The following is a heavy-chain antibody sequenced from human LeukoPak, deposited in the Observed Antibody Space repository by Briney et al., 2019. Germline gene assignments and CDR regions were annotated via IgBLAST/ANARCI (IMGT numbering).Heavy chain of an antibody. CDR1: GASFSAYY. J-gene: IGHJ4*02. Sequence: SETLSLTCAVYGASFSAYYWCWIRQPPGKGLEWIGEIDHSGSTNYNPSLKSRVTISVDRANNQFSLKLSSGTAADTAFYYCARGRKGGSALWGQGTLVTVSS. CDR3: ARGRKGGSAL. D-gene: IGHD3-10*01. V-gene: IGHV4-34*01. CDR2: IDHSGST.